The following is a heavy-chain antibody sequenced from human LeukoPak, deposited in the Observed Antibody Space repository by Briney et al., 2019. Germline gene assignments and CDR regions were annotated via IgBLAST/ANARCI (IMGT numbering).Heavy chain of an antibody. Sequence: GGSLRLSCAASGFTFSNYHMNWVRQAPGKGLEWVSYISKSASTTYYADSVKGRFTIPRDTARNSVYLQMNSLTAEDTAVYYCARDLVVVPASPYYFDYWGQGTLVTVSS. CDR3: ARDLVVVPASPYYFDY. D-gene: IGHD2-15*01. CDR2: ISKSASTT. CDR1: GFTFSNYH. J-gene: IGHJ4*02. V-gene: IGHV3-48*01.